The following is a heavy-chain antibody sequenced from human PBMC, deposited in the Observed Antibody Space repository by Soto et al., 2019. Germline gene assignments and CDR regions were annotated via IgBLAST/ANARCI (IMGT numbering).Heavy chain of an antibody. V-gene: IGHV3-7*05. D-gene: IGHD3-22*01. CDR1: GFTFSSYW. J-gene: IGHJ6*02. CDR3: ARTPWADYYDSSGYYLYYYYGMDV. Sequence: GGSLRLSCAASGFTFSSYWMSWVRQAPGKGLEWVANIKQDGSEKYYVDSVKGRFTISRDNAKNSLYLQMNSLRAEDTAVYYCARTPWADYYDSSGYYLYYYYGMDVWGQGTTVTVSS. CDR2: IKQDGSEK.